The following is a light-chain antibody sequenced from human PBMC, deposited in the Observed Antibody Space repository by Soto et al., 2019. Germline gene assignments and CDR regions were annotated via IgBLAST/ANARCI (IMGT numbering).Light chain of an antibody. Sequence: DIQMTQSPSTLSASVGDRVTITCRASQSISTWLAWYQQKPGKAPKLLIYKASSLEARVPSRFSGSGSWTEFNITVSSLQPDDFATYYCQQYNTYPLTFGGGTTVEIK. CDR2: KAS. V-gene: IGKV1-5*03. CDR1: QSISTW. CDR3: QQYNTYPLT. J-gene: IGKJ4*01.